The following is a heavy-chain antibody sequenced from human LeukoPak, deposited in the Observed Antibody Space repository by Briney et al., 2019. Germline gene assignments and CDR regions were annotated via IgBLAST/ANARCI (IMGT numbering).Heavy chain of an antibody. Sequence: GGSLRLSCAASGFTFSSYWMSWVRQAPGKGLEWVANIKQDGSEKYYVDSVKGRFTISRDNAKNSLYLQMNSLRAEDTAVYYCARETYYYDSSGQHDAFAIWGQGTMVTVSS. CDR3: ARETYYYDSSGQHDAFAI. J-gene: IGHJ3*02. D-gene: IGHD3-22*01. CDR2: IKQDGSEK. V-gene: IGHV3-7*01. CDR1: GFTFSSYW.